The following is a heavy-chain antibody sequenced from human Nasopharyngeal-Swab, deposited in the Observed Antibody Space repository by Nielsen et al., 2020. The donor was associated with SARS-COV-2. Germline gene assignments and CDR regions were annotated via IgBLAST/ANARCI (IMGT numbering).Heavy chain of an antibody. CDR2: IWYDGSNK. CDR3: ARPGSGYDLPDAFDI. CDR1: GFTFSSYG. D-gene: IGHD5-12*01. V-gene: IGHV3-33*01. Sequence: GESLKISCAASGFTFSSYGMHWVRQAPGKGLEWVAVIWYDGSNKYYADSVKGRFTISRDNSKNTLYLQMNSLRAEDTAAYYCARPGSGYDLPDAFDIWGQGTMVTVSS. J-gene: IGHJ3*02.